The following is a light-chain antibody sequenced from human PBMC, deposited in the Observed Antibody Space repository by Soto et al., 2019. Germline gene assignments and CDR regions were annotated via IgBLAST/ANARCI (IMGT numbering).Light chain of an antibody. Sequence: EIVLPQSPATLSLSPGERATLSCRASQSISSYLAWYQQKPDQAPRLLIYDASTRYSGIPARFSGSGSGTDFTLTISSLEPEDFAVYYCHQRSTWPFTFGPGTKVDIK. CDR2: DAS. CDR1: QSISSY. CDR3: HQRSTWPFT. V-gene: IGKV3-11*01. J-gene: IGKJ3*01.